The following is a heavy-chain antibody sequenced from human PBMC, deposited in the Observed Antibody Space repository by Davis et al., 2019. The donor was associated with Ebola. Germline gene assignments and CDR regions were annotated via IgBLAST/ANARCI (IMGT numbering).Heavy chain of an antibody. D-gene: IGHD6-6*01. CDR3: ARGYSSSSYYYYGMDV. CDR1: GFTFSSYE. Sequence: GESLKISCAASGFTFSSYEMNWVRQAPGKGLEWVSYISSSGSTIYYADSVKGRFTISRDNAKNSLYLQMNSLRAEDTALYYCARGYSSSSYYYYGMDVWGQGTTVTVSS. CDR2: ISSSGSTI. J-gene: IGHJ6*02. V-gene: IGHV3-48*03.